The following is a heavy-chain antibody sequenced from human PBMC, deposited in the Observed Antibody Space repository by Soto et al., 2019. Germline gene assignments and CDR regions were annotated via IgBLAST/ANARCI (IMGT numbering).Heavy chain of an antibody. J-gene: IGHJ4*02. V-gene: IGHV3-7*01. CDR2: INQDGSKK. CDR3: ATVQEQWLLDS. Sequence: GGSLRLSCAASGFTFSTYWMNWVRQAPGKGLEWVANINQDGSKKNYVDSVKGRFTISRDNAKKSLYLQMNSLRAEDTAIYYCATVQEQWLLDSWGQGTLVTVSS. CDR1: GFTFSTYW. D-gene: IGHD6-19*01.